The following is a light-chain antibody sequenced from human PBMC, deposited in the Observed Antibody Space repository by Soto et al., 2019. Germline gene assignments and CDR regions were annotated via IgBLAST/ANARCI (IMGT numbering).Light chain of an antibody. V-gene: IGLV2-14*01. J-gene: IGLJ1*01. CDR2: DVS. CDR3: CPCSRISPLYV. Sequence: QSALTQPASVSGSPGQSITISCTGASGDVGGYDSVSWYQQYSGRAPKLMIYDVSNRFSGVSNRFSGSKSGNTASLTISGLQAEDEDDYYCCPCSRISPLYVFGTGTKLTVL. CDR1: SGDVGGYDS.